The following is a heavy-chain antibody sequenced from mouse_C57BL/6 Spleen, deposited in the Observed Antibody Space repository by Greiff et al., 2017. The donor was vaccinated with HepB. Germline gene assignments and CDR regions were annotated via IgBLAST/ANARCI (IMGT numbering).Heavy chain of an antibody. CDR1: GFNIKNTY. V-gene: IGHV14-3*01. CDR2: IDPANGNT. Sequence: EVQLQQSVAELVRPGASVKLSCTASGFNIKNTYMHWVKQRPEQGLEWIGRIDPANGNTKYAPKFQGKATITADTSPNTAYLQLSSLTSEDTAIYYCARFLNYYGSSDYYAMDYWGQGTSVTVSS. CDR3: ARFLNYYGSSDYYAMDY. D-gene: IGHD1-1*01. J-gene: IGHJ4*01.